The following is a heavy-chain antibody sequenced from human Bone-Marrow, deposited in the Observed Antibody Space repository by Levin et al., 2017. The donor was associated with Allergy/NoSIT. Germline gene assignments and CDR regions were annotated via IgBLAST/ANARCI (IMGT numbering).Heavy chain of an antibody. Sequence: GESLKISCAASGFTFSGSAMHWVRQASGKGLEWVGRIRSKANSDATGYAASVEGRFTISRDDSKNTAYLQMNSLKTEDTAVYYCAKDLTATGVLDVWGQGTMVTVSA. CDR2: IRSKANSDAT. CDR3: AKDLTATGVLDV. D-gene: IGHD2-21*02. V-gene: IGHV3-73*01. J-gene: IGHJ3*01. CDR1: GFTFSGSA.